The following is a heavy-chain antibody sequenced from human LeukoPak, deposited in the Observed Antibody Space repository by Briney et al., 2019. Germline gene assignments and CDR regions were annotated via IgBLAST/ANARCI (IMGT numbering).Heavy chain of an antibody. CDR1: GYTLTELS. Sequence: ASVKVSCKVSGYTLTELSMHWVRQTPGKGLEWMGGFDPEEGETVFAQKLQGRVTMTEDTSTDTAYMELSSLRSEDSAVYYCATDNILTGYSPKYWGQGTLVTVSS. J-gene: IGHJ4*02. D-gene: IGHD3-9*01. CDR2: FDPEEGET. CDR3: ATDNILTGYSPKY. V-gene: IGHV1-24*01.